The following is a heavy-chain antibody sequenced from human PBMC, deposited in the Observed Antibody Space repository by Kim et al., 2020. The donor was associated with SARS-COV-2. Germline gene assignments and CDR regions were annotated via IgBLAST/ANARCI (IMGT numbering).Heavy chain of an antibody. D-gene: IGHD1-26*01. CDR3: ARSQTGSDVYVTDV. Sequence: ADSVKGRFNIARDNSKNTLYLQMNSLRAEDTAVYYCARSQTGSDVYVTDVWGQGTPVTVSS. J-gene: IGHJ6*02. V-gene: IGHV3-23*01.